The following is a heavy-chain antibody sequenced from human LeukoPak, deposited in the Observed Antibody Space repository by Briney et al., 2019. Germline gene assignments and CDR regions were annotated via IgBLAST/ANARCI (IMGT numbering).Heavy chain of an antibody. CDR3: ARHLSYGDSNYFDY. CDR2: IYYSGST. D-gene: IGHD4-17*01. J-gene: IGHJ4*02. Sequence: PSETLSLTCTVSGGSISGYYCSWIRQPPGKGLEWIGYIYYSGSTNYNASLKSRVIISVGTSKNKFSLKLSSVTAADTAVYYCARHLSYGDSNYFDYWGQGTLVTVSS. CDR1: GGSISGYY. V-gene: IGHV4-59*08.